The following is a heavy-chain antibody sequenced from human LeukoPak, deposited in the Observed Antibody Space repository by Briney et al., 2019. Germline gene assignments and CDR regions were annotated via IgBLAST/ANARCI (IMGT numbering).Heavy chain of an antibody. CDR3: ASSGTVTTWNY. J-gene: IGHJ4*02. CDR2: IYYSGTT. Sequence: SQTLSLTCTVSGGSISSGGYYWSWIRQHPGKGLEWIVCIYYSGTTYYHPSLTSRVAISVDTSKNQFSLKLSSVTAADTAVYYCASSGTVTTWNYWGQGTLVTVSS. V-gene: IGHV4-31*03. CDR1: GGSISSGGYY. D-gene: IGHD4-17*01.